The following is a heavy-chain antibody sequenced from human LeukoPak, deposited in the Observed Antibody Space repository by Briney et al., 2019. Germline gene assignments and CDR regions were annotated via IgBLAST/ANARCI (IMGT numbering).Heavy chain of an antibody. Sequence: SGTLSLTCTVSGGSISSSSYYWGWIRQPPGKGLEWIGSIYYSGSTYYNPSLKSRVTISVDTSKNQFSLKLSSVTAADTAVYYCAKARGASPSQFDPWGQGTLVTVSS. CDR2: IYYSGST. CDR1: GGSISSSSYY. V-gene: IGHV4-39*01. D-gene: IGHD3-10*01. J-gene: IGHJ5*02. CDR3: AKARGASPSQFDP.